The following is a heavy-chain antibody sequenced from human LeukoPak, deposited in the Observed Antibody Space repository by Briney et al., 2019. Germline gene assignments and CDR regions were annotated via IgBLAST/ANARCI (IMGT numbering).Heavy chain of an antibody. CDR2: ISDSGGST. D-gene: IGHD2-15*01. CDR3: AKADIVVVVAATPAFDY. J-gene: IGHJ4*02. V-gene: IGHV3-23*01. CDR1: GFTFSSYA. Sequence: GGSLRLSCAASGFTFSSYAMSWVRQAPGKGLEWVSAISDSGGSTYYADSVKGRFTISRDNSKNTLYLQMNSLGAEDTAVYYCAKADIVVVVAATPAFDYWGQGTLVTVSS.